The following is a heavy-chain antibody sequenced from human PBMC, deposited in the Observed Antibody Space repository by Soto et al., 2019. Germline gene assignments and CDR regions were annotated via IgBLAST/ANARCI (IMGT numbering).Heavy chain of an antibody. CDR1: GYSFTTYW. CDR2: MFPGDSDT. CDR3: ARVPDSSLGTMDV. Sequence: GESLKISCNGSGYSFTTYWIGWVRQLPGQGLEWMGVMFPGDSDTRYSPSFQGQVTMSADPSTNTAYLEWSSLKAADSAMYYCARVPDSSLGTMDVWGQGTTVTVSS. D-gene: IGHD6-19*01. V-gene: IGHV5-51*01. J-gene: IGHJ6*02.